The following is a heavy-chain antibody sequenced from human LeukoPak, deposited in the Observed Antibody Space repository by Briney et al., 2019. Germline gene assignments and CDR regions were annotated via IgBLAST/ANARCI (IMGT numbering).Heavy chain of an antibody. CDR2: INPNSGGT. D-gene: IGHD3-22*01. CDR1: GYTFTCYY. CDR3: ARGYYDSSGYYYGGY. V-gene: IGHV1-2*06. Sequence: ASVKVSCKASGYTFTCYYMHWVRQAPGQGLEWMGRINPNSGGTNYAQKFQGRVTMTRDTSISTAYMELSRLRSDDTAVYYCARGYYDSSGYYYGGYWGQGTLVTVSS. J-gene: IGHJ4*02.